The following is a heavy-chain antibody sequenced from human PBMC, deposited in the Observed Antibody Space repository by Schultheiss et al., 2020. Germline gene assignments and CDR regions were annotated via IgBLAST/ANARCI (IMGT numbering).Heavy chain of an antibody. Sequence: SVKVSCKASGGTFSSYAISWVRQAPGQGLEWMGGIIPIFGTANYAQKFQGRVTITADKSTSTAYMELSSLKDSDTAMYYCARGRGYSYGGFVAFDVWGQGTMVTVSS. D-gene: IGHD5-18*01. CDR3: ARGRGYSYGGFVAFDV. V-gene: IGHV1-69*06. J-gene: IGHJ3*01. CDR2: IIPIFGTA. CDR1: GGTFSSYA.